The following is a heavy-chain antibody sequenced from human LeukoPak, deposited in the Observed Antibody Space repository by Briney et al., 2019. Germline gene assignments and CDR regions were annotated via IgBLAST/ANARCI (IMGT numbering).Heavy chain of an antibody. V-gene: IGHV1-8*01. J-gene: IGHJ4*02. D-gene: IGHD1-26*01. CDR1: GYTFSIYD. CDR3: ARVARWNSGSYYSFDY. Sequence: ASVKVSCKASGYTFSIYDINWVRQATGQKLELMGWMNPNSGNTGYEQKFQVRVAMTRDTSINTAYMELSGLRSEDTAVYYCARVARWNSGSYYSFDYWGQGTLVTVSS. CDR2: MNPNSGNT.